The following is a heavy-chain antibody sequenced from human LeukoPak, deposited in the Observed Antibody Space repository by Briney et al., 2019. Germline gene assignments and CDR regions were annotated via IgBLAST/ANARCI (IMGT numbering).Heavy chain of an antibody. CDR1: GGSISSYY. V-gene: IGHV4-4*09. Sequence: ASETLSLTCTVSGGSISSYYWSWIRQPPGKGLEWIGYIYTSGSTNYNPSLKSRVTISVDTSKNQLSLKLSSVTAADTAVYYCARHRQLVLPIWDYWGQGTLVTVSS. D-gene: IGHD6-13*01. CDR3: ARHRQLVLPIWDY. J-gene: IGHJ4*02. CDR2: IYTSGST.